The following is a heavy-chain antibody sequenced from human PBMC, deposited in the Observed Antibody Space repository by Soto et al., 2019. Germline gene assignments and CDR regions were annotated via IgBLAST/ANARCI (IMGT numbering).Heavy chain of an antibody. Sequence: PSETLSLTCTVSGGSISNFYWSWIRQPPGKGLEWIGYVYYTGSTSYNPSLKRRVTFSADSSRGQFSLRLNSVTAADTAVYYCARTXXXPXXXXDXFVDYYYYVDVWGQGTTVTVSS. V-gene: IGHV4-59*08. CDR1: GGSISNFY. CDR2: VYYTGST. D-gene: IGHD2-21*01. J-gene: IGHJ6*03. CDR3: ARTXXXPXXXXDXFVDYYYYVDV.